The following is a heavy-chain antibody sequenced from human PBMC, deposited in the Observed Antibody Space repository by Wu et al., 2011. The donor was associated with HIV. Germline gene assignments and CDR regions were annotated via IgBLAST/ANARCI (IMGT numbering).Heavy chain of an antibody. Sequence: QVQLVQSGAEVKKPGSSVKVSCKASGGSFRTFAINWVRQAPGQGLEWMGWINPNSGGTNYAQKFQGRVTMTRDTSISTAYMELSRLRSDDTAVYYCVRDNTIIVVVPSTEYGMDVWGQGTTVTVSS. V-gene: IGHV1-2*02. CDR3: VRDNTIIVVVPSTEYGMDV. CDR1: GGSFRTFA. J-gene: IGHJ6*02. D-gene: IGHD3-22*01. CDR2: INPNSGGT.